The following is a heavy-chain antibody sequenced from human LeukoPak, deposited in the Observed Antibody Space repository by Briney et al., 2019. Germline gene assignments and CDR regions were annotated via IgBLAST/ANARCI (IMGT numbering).Heavy chain of an antibody. V-gene: IGHV3-7*03. J-gene: IGHJ4*02. CDR1: GFNFRDHW. CDR2: IKTDGGET. D-gene: IGHD6-19*01. Sequence: GGSLRLSCAASGFNFRDHWMDWVRQAPGKGLEWVGHIKTDGGETYYLDSLKGRISISRDNTNNALYLQMNSLRVEDTALYYRVKNDGWFHLAQWGQGTLVNVSS. CDR3: VKNDGWFHLAQ.